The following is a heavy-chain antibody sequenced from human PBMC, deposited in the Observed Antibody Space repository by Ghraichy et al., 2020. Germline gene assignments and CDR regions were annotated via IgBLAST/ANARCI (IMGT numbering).Heavy chain of an antibody. CDR1: GGSISSYY. J-gene: IGHJ5*02. D-gene: IGHD2-2*01. CDR3: ARENIVVVPAATWYNWFDP. Sequence: SETLSLTCTVSGGSISSYYWSWIRQPPGKGLEWIGYIYYSGSTNYNPSLKSRVTISVDTSKNQFPLKLSSVTAADTAVYYCARENIVVVPAATWYNWFDPWGQGTLVTVSS. V-gene: IGHV4-59*01. CDR2: IYYSGST.